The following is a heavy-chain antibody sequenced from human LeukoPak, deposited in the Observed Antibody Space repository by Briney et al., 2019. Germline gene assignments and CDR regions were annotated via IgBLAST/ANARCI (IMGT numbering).Heavy chain of an antibody. V-gene: IGHV4-59*01. CDR3: ARGTPGSGLDY. D-gene: IGHD6-19*01. Sequence: SETLSLTCTVSGGSISSYYWSWIRQPPGKGLEWIGYIYYSGSTNYNPSLKSRVAISVDTSKNQFPLKLSSVTAADTAVYYCARGTPGSGLDYWGQGTLVTVSS. CDR1: GGSISSYY. J-gene: IGHJ4*02. CDR2: IYYSGST.